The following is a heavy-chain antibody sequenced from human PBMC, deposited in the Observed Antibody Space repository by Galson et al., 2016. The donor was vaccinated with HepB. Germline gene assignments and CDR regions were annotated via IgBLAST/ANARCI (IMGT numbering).Heavy chain of an antibody. CDR1: EFSFSSYW. J-gene: IGHJ4*02. V-gene: IGHV5-51*01. D-gene: IGHD3-3*01. CDR3: ARVIWYSDGWLLDY. CDR2: IYPGDSDT. Sequence: QSGAEVKKPGESLKISCKAFEFSFSSYWIGWVRQMPGKGLECMGIIYPGDSDTRYSPSFQGQVTISADKSISTAYLQWSSLKASDSAMYYCARVIWYSDGWLLDYRGQGTLVTVSS.